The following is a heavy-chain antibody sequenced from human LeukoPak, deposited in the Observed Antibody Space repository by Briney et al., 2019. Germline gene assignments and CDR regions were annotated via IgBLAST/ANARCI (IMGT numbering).Heavy chain of an antibody. CDR1: GGSISSYY. CDR2: IYYSGST. V-gene: IGHV4-59*01. CDR3: ARVNGYYGYWYFDL. J-gene: IGHJ2*01. D-gene: IGHD3-22*01. Sequence: SETLSLTCTASGGSISSYYWSWIRQPPGKGLEWIGYIYYSGSTNYNPSLKSRVTISVDTSKNQFSLKLSSVTAADTAVYYCARVNGYYGYWYFDLWGRGTLVTVSS.